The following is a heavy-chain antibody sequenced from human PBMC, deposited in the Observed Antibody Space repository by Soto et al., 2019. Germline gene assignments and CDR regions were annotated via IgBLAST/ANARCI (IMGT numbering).Heavy chain of an antibody. CDR3: ARRNSGSWSVT. CDR1: GYTSTSYW. CDR2: IDPSDSYT. Sequence: PGESLKISCKGFGYTSTSYWISWVRQMPGKGLEWMGRIDPSDSYTNYSPSFQDHVTISADNSIRTAYLQWSRLEASDTAIYYCARRNSGSWSVTWGQGTLVTVSS. D-gene: IGHD6-13*01. J-gene: IGHJ5*02. V-gene: IGHV5-10-1*01.